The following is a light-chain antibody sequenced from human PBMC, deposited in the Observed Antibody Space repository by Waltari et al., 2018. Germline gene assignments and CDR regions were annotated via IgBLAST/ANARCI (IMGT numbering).Light chain of an antibody. J-gene: IGKJ1*01. CDR3: QQYYSTVR. CDR1: QSVLYSSNNKNY. Sequence: DIVMTQSPDSLAVSLGERATINCKSSQSVLYSSNNKNYLAWYQQKPGQPPKLLLYGASTREAGVPDRFSGSGSGTDFTLTISSLQAEDVAVYYCQQYYSTVRFGQGTKVEIK. V-gene: IGKV4-1*01. CDR2: GAS.